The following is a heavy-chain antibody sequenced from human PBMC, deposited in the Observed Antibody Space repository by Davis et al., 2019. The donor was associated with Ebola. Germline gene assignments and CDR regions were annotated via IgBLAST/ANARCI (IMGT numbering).Heavy chain of an antibody. CDR1: GFTFSSYG. V-gene: IGHV3-30*18. CDR2: ISYDGSEK. J-gene: IGHJ4*02. Sequence: SCAASGFTFSSYGMHWVRQAPGKGLEWVVVISYDGSEKYYVDSVKGRFTISRDNAQNSLFLQMHSLRTDDTAFYYCAKGVGYSVFDQWGRGTLVTVSS. D-gene: IGHD2-15*01. CDR3: AKGVGYSVFDQ.